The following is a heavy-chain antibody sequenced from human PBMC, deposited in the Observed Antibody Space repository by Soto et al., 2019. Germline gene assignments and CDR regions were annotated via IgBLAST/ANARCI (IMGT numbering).Heavy chain of an antibody. CDR1: GGSISSSSYY. CDR3: ARDGCISTSCNPFDP. V-gene: IGHV4-39*02. D-gene: IGHD2-2*01. Sequence: QPQLQESGPGLVKPSETLSLTCTVSGGSISSSSYYWGWIRQPPGKGLEWIGSIYYSGSTYYNPSLKSRVTISVDTSKNQFSLKLSSVTAADTAVYYCARDGCISTSCNPFDPWGQGTLVTVSS. J-gene: IGHJ5*02. CDR2: IYYSGST.